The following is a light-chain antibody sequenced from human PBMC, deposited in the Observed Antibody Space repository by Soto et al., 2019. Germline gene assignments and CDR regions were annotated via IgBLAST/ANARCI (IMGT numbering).Light chain of an antibody. V-gene: IGKV1-39*01. CDR2: GAS. J-gene: IGKJ1*01. CDR3: QQSDSTPCT. CDR1: QSISTY. Sequence: DIQMTQSPSSLSASVGDRVTITCRASQSISTYLNWYQQKPGKAPKLLIYGASSLQSGVPSRFSGSGSGTDFTLTISSLQPEDFATYYCQQSDSTPCTFGQGTKVEIK.